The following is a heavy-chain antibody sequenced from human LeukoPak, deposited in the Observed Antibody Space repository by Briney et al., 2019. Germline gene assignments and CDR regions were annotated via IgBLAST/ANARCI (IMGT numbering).Heavy chain of an antibody. CDR2: INHSGST. CDR3: ERGNYDFWSGYYTGMRRYYSDY. V-gene: IGHV4-34*01. Sequence: SETLSLTCAVYGLSFSGYYWSWIRQPPGKGLGWIGEINHSGSTNYNPSLKSRVTISVDTSKNQFSLKLSSVTAADTAVYYCERGNYDFWSGYYTGMRRYYSDYWGQGTLVTVSS. D-gene: IGHD3-3*01. J-gene: IGHJ4*02. CDR1: GLSFSGYY.